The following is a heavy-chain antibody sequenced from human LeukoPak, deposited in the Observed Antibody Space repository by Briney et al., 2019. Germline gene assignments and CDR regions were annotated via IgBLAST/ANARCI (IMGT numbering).Heavy chain of an antibody. CDR2: IKQDGSEK. Sequence: GGSLRLSCAASGFTFSSYWMSWVRQAPGKGLEWVANIKQDGSEKYYVDSVKGRFTISRDNAKNSLYLQMNSLRAEDTAVYYCAKDRLGAILYFDYWGQGTFLTVSS. D-gene: IGHD1-26*01. CDR1: GFTFSSYW. J-gene: IGHJ4*02. V-gene: IGHV3-7*01. CDR3: AKDRLGAILYFDY.